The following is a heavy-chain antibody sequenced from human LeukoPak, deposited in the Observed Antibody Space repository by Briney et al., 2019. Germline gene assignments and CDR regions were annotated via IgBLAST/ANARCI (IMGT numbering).Heavy chain of an antibody. Sequence: SETLSLTCTVSGGSISSGDYDWSWIRQHPGKGLEWIGYIYYSGSTYYNPSLKSRVTISVDTSKNQFSLKLSSVTAADTAVYYCARTNPNDFFDYWGQGTLVTVSS. J-gene: IGHJ4*02. V-gene: IGHV4-31*03. D-gene: IGHD3-3*01. CDR1: GGSISSGDYD. CDR3: ARTNPNDFFDY. CDR2: IYYSGST.